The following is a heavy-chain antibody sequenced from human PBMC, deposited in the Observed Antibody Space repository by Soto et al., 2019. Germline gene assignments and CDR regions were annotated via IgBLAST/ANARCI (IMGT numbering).Heavy chain of an antibody. CDR1: GVTFSRYS. CDR3: ARVSYCSSTSCLNYYYYGMDV. J-gene: IGHJ6*02. D-gene: IGHD2-2*01. CDR2: ISSSSSTI. V-gene: IGHV3-48*02. Sequence: GGSLRLSCAASGVTFSRYSMNWVRQAPGELLEWVSYISSSSSTIYYADSVKGRFTISRDNAKNSLYLQMNSLRDEDTAVYYCARVSYCSSTSCLNYYYYGMDVWGQGTTVTVSS.